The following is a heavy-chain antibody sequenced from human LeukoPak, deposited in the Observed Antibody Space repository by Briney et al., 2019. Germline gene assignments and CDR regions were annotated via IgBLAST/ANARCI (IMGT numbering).Heavy chain of an antibody. CDR3: ARGIVVVPAGTWLGPDY. CDR2: INPNSGGT. Sequence: GASVKVSCRASGYTFTGYYMHWVRQAPGQGLEWMGWINPNSGGTNYAQKFQGRVTMTRDTSISTAYMELSRLRSDDTAVYYCARGIVVVPAGTWLGPDYWGQGTLVTVSS. D-gene: IGHD2-2*01. J-gene: IGHJ4*02. V-gene: IGHV1-2*02. CDR1: GYTFTGYY.